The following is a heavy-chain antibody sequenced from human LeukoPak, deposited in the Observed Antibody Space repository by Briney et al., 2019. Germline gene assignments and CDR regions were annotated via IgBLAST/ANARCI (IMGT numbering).Heavy chain of an antibody. CDR3: AHGTLMYWETWFDP. D-gene: IGHD1-26*01. CDR2: IYWNDDK. V-gene: IGHV2-5*01. J-gene: IGHJ5*02. CDR1: GFLLSTSGVG. Sequence: SGPTLVNPTQTLTLTCTFSGFLLSTSGVGVGWIRQPPGKALEWLALIYWNDDKRYSPSLKSRLTITKDTSKNQVVLTMTNMDPVDTATYYCAHGTLMYWETWFDPWGQGTLVTVSS.